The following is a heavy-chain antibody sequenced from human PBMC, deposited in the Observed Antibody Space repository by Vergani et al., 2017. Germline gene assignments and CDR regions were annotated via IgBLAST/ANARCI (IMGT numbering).Heavy chain of an antibody. CDR3: ARVDTQVPATSHFYYMDV. D-gene: IGHD6-25*01. CDR2: IFYSGTT. CDR1: GGSISSGDHC. J-gene: IGHJ6*03. V-gene: IGHV4-31*11. Sequence: QVQLQESGPGLVKPSQSLSLTCAVSGGSISSGDHCWTWIRQRPGKGLEWIGYIFYSGTTYDNPSLRSRLTISVDTSQNQFSLKLRSVTAADTAVYHCARVDTQVPATSHFYYMDVWGKGTTVVVSS.